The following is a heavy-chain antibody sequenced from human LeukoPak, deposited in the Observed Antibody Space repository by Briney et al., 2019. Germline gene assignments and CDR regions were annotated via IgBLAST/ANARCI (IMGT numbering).Heavy chain of an antibody. CDR1: GYIFANFG. V-gene: IGHV1-18*01. J-gene: IGHJ4*02. CDR3: ARTCSSSSCYMVH. CDR2: ISVYNGNT. Sequence: GASVKVSCKASGYIFANFGITWVRQAPGQGLEWMGWISVYNGNTNYARNLQGRVTLTTDTSTSTAYMELRSLRSDDTALYYCARTCSSSSCYMVHWGQGTLVTVSS. D-gene: IGHD2-2*02.